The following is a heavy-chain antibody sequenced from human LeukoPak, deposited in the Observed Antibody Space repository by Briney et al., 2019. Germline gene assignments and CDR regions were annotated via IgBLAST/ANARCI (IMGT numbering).Heavy chain of an antibody. D-gene: IGHD3-22*01. CDR2: ISAYNGNT. Sequence: ASVKVSCKASGYTFTSYGISWVRQAPGQGLEWMGWISAYNGNTNYAQKLQGRVTMTTDTSTSTAYMELRSLRSDDTAVYYCARLRYYYHSRVPDYYGMDVWGQGTTVTVSS. CDR3: ARLRYYYHSRVPDYYGMDV. V-gene: IGHV1-18*01. CDR1: GYTFTSYG. J-gene: IGHJ6*02.